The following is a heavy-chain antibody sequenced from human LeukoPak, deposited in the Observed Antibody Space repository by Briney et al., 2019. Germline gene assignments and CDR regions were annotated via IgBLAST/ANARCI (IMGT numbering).Heavy chain of an antibody. V-gene: IGHV3-21*01. CDR1: GFTFSSYS. Sequence: GGSLRLSCAASGFTFSSYSMNWVRQAPGKGLEWVSSISSSSSYIYYADSAKGRFTISRDNAKNSLYLQMNSLRAEDTAVYYCARDYLKMATTFDYWGQGTLVTVSS. D-gene: IGHD5-24*01. CDR3: ARDYLKMATTFDY. CDR2: ISSSSSYI. J-gene: IGHJ4*02.